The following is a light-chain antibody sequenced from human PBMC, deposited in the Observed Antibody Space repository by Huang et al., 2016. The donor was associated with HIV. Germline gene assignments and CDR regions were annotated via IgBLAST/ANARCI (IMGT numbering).Light chain of an antibody. J-gene: IGKJ2*01. Sequence: ENVLTQSPGTLSLSPGERATLSCGANQSITSNYLAWYQQKSGRAPRLLIYGASNRATDIPDRCSGSGSGTDFTLTISRLEPEDFAVYYCQQYGNSPYTFGQGTRLEIK. CDR1: QSITSNY. CDR3: QQYGNSPYT. V-gene: IGKV3-20*01. CDR2: GAS.